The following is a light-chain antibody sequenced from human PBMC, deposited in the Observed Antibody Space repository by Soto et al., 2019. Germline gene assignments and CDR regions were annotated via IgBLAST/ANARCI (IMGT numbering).Light chain of an antibody. V-gene: IGKV2D-29*02. CDR3: MQSTQLPPT. J-gene: IGKJ5*01. Sequence: DVVMTQPPLSLSVAPGQPASISCKSSQSLLHSTGEPFLFWYLQKPGQSPQLLIYEVSTRVSGVPDRFSGSGSGTDFTLEISRVETDDVGIYYCMQSTQLPPTFGQGTRLEIK. CDR2: EVS. CDR1: QSLLHSTGEPF.